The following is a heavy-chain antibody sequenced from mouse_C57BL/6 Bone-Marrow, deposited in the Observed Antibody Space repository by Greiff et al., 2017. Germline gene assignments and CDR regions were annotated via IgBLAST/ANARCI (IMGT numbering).Heavy chain of an antibody. V-gene: IGHV2-6*01. CDR3: ASNGYYGYYAMDY. CDR2: IWGVGST. Sequence: QVQLQQSGPGLVAPSPSLSITCTVSGFSLTSYGVDWVRQSPGKGLEWLGVIWGVGSTNYNSALKSRLSISKDTSKSQVFLKMNSLQTDDTAMYYCASNGYYGYYAMDYWGQGTSVTVSS. D-gene: IGHD2-3*01. CDR1: GFSLTSYG. J-gene: IGHJ4*01.